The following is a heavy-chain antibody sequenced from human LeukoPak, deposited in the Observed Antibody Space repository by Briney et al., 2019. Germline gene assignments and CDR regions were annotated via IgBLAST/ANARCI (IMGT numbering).Heavy chain of an antibody. J-gene: IGHJ4*02. CDR2: INWNGGST. CDR3: TRHFYGGDGYNSGFLVY. CDR1: GFTFDDYA. V-gene: IGHV3-20*04. D-gene: IGHD5-24*01. Sequence: SGGSLRLSCAASGFTFDDYAMSWVRQAPGKGLEWVSGINWNGGSTGYADSMKGRFTISRDNAKNSLYLQMNSLRAEDTALYYCTRHFYGGDGYNSGFLVYWGQGILVTVSS.